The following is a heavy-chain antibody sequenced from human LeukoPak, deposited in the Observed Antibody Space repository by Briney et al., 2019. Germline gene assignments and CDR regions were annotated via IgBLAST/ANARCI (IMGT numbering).Heavy chain of an antibody. CDR1: GGSISSYY. V-gene: IGHV4-59*01. D-gene: IGHD7-27*01. CDR3: ARTGEDWGYYYYMDV. CDR2: IYYSGST. J-gene: IGHJ6*03. Sequence: SETLSLTCTVSGGSISSYYWSWIRQPPGKGLEWIGYIYYSGSTNYNPSLKSRVTISVDTSKNQFSLKLSPVTAADTAVYYCARTGEDWGYYYYMDVWGKGTTVTVSS.